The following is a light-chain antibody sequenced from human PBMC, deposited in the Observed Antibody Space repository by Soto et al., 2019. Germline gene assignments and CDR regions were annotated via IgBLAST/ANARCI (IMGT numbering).Light chain of an antibody. Sequence: EIVLTQSPATLSVSPGNRATLSCRASQSVNSDLAWYQQKPGQAPRLLIYGASTRATGTPTRFSGSGSGTEFTLTIGSLQSEDFAVYFCQQYNNWPPYTFGQGTKVEIK. V-gene: IGKV3-15*01. J-gene: IGKJ2*01. CDR1: QSVNSD. CDR2: GAS. CDR3: QQYNNWPPYT.